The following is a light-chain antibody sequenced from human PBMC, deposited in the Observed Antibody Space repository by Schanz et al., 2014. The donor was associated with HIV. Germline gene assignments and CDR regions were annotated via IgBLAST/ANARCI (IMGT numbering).Light chain of an antibody. CDR1: SSDVGGYNY. Sequence: QSALTQPASVSGSPGQSITISCTGTSSDVGGYNYVSWYQQHPGKAPKLIIYDVTSRPSGVPDRFSGSKSGNTASLTVSGLQAEDEADYYCNSYAGSNNLVFGGGTKLT. J-gene: IGLJ2*01. V-gene: IGLV2-8*01. CDR3: NSYAGSNNLV. CDR2: DVT.